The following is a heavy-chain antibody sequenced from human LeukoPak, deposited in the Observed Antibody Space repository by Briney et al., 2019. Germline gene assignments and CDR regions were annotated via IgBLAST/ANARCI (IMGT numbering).Heavy chain of an antibody. D-gene: IGHD6-19*01. CDR1: GYTFTGYY. J-gene: IGHJ4*02. CDR3: ARGNIAVPGTPYYFEY. Sequence: GASVKVSCKASGYTFTGYYIHWVRQAPGQGLEWMGWINPNSGGTNYAQKFQGRVTMTRDTSISTAYMELSRLRSDDTAVYYCARGNIAVPGTPYYFEYWGQGTLVTVSS. V-gene: IGHV1-2*02. CDR2: INPNSGGT.